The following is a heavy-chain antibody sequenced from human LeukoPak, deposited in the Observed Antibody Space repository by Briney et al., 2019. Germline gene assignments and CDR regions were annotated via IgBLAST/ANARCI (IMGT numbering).Heavy chain of an antibody. CDR1: GGSVSSGSYY. V-gene: IGHV4-61*01. D-gene: IGHD5-18*01. Sequence: PSETLSLTCTVSGGSVSSGSYYWSWLRQPPGKGLEWIGYIYYSGSTNYSPSLKSRVSISVATSKNQFSLKLNSVTAADTAVYYCARGALPSGYSYGYYFDYWGQGTLVTVSS. J-gene: IGHJ4*02. CDR3: ARGALPSGYSYGYYFDY. CDR2: IYYSGST.